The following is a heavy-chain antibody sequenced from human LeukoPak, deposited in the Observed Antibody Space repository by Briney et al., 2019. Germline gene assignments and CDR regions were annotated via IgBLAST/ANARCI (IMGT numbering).Heavy chain of an antibody. V-gene: IGHV1-2*02. Sequence: GASVKVSCKASGYTFTGYYMHWVRQAPGQGLEWMGWSNPNSGYTTYTQKFQGRVIMTRDTSISTAYMELSRLTSDDTAVYYCARVSDGTSTMIDLGGGDYWGQGTLVSVSS. CDR3: ARVSDGTSTMIDLGGGDY. CDR2: SNPNSGYT. CDR1: GYTFTGYY. D-gene: IGHD3-22*01. J-gene: IGHJ4*02.